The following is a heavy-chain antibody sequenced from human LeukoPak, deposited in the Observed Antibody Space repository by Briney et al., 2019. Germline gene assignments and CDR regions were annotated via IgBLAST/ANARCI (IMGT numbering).Heavy chain of an antibody. Sequence: GGSLRLSCVASGFTVSNNHVSWVRQAPGKGLEWVSLIDNVGGTYYADSVKGRFTISRDDSEDTLYLQMNSLRAEDTALYYCMGYGGNSFWGQGTLVTVSS. D-gene: IGHD4-23*01. CDR3: MGYGGNSF. V-gene: IGHV3-66*01. CDR2: IDNVGGT. J-gene: IGHJ4*02. CDR1: GFTVSNNH.